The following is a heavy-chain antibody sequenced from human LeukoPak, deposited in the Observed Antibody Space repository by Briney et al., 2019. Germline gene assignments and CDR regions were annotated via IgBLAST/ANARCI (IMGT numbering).Heavy chain of an antibody. CDR2: ISSSSSTI. V-gene: IGHV3-48*04. Sequence: PGGSLRLSCAASGFTFSKSWMSWLRQAPGKGLEWVSYISSSSSTIYYADSVKGRFTISRDNAKNSLYLQMNSLRAEDTAVYYCARVNYYGSGSYPWGQGTLVTVSS. CDR3: ARVNYYGSGSYP. J-gene: IGHJ4*02. CDR1: GFTFSKSW. D-gene: IGHD3-10*01.